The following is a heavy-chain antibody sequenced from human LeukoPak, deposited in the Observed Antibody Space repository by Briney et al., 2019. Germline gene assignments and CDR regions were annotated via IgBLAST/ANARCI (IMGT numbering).Heavy chain of an antibody. J-gene: IGHJ4*02. CDR2: IIPILGIA. V-gene: IGHV1-69*04. CDR3: ARDVAAAGAFFDY. CDR1: GGAFSSYA. D-gene: IGHD6-13*01. Sequence: SVKVSCKASGGAFSSYAISWVRQAPGQGLEWMGRIIPILGIANYAQKFQGRVTITADKSTSTAYMELSSLRSEDTAVYYCARDVAAAGAFFDYWGQGTLVTVSS.